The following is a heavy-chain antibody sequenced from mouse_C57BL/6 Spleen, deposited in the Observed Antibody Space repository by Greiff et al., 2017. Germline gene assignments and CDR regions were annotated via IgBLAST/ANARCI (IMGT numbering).Heavy chain of an antibody. CDR2: IHPNSGST. CDR3: ARKQTNWDYFDY. J-gene: IGHJ2*01. CDR1: GYTFTSYW. D-gene: IGHD4-1*01. V-gene: IGHV1-64*01. Sequence: QVHVKQSGAELVKPGASVKLSCKASGYTFTSYWMHWVKQRPGQGLEWIGMIHPNSGSTNYNEKFKSKATLTVDKSSSTAYMQLSSLTSEDSAVYYCARKQTNWDYFDYWGQGTTLTVSS.